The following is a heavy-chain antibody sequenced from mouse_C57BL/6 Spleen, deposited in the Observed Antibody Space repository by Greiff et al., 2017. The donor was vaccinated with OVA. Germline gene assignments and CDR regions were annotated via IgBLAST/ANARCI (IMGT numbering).Heavy chain of an antibody. CDR2: ISYDGSN. D-gene: IGHD4-1*01. Sequence: DVKLVESGPGLVKPSQSLSLTCSVTGYSITSGYYWNWIRQFPGNKLEWMGYISYDGSNNYNPSLKNRISITRDTSKNQFFLKLNSVTTEDTATYYCARADWLDYWGQGTTLTVSS. CDR1: GYSITSGYY. CDR3: ARADWLDY. J-gene: IGHJ2*01. V-gene: IGHV3-6*01.